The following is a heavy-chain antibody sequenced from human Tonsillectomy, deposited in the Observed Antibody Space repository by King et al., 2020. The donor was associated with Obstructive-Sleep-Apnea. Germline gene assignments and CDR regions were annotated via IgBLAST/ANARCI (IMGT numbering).Heavy chain of an antibody. CDR2: IYHSGST. V-gene: IGHV4-38-2*02. Sequence: QLQESGPGLVKPSETLSLTCTVSDYSISSGYYWGWIRQPPGKGLEWIGSIYHSGSTYYNPSLKSRVTISVDTSKNQFSLKLSSVTAADTAVYYCARVRGMGIQLLYYFDYWGQGTLVTVSS. CDR1: DYSISSGYY. CDR3: ARVRGMGIQLLYYFDY. D-gene: IGHD5-18*01. J-gene: IGHJ4*02.